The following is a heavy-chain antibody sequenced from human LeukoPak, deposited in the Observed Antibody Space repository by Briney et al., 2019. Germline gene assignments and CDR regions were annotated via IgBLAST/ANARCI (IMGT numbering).Heavy chain of an antibody. CDR1: GFTFSDYW. CDR3: ARNRGGQQFDC. CDR2: INTNGSTT. V-gene: IGHV3-7*01. D-gene: IGHD3-10*01. J-gene: IGHJ4*02. Sequence: GGSLRLSCAASGFTFSDYWIDWVRQAPGQGLEWVANINTNGSTTNYVESVRGRFTISRDNTTNSLSLQMNNLRDEDTADYYCARNRGGQQFDCWGQGTLLTVSS.